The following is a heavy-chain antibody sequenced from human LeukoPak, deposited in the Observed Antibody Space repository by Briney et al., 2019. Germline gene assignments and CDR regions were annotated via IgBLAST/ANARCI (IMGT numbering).Heavy chain of an antibody. D-gene: IGHD5-12*01. J-gene: IGHJ4*02. CDR2: IRESGSNT. Sequence: GGSLRLSCEASGFTFSRFVMTWGRQAPGKGLEWVSAIRESGSNTYYTDSVKGRFTISRDNSKNTQYLQMNSLRAEDTAVYYCAKGGHFDYWGQGTLVTVSS. CDR1: GFTFSRFV. V-gene: IGHV3-23*01. CDR3: AKGGHFDY.